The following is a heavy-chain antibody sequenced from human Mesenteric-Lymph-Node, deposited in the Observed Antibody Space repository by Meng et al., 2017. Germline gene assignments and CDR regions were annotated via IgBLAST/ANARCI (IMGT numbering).Heavy chain of an antibody. Sequence: GSLRLSCTVSGGSISGYYWIWIRQPPGKGLEWLGYIYHSGNTNYNPSLKSRVTISVDTAKNQCSLNLTSVTAADTAVYYCARGLDDSQVWFDRWGQGTLVTVSS. D-gene: IGHD4-11*01. CDR1: GGSISGYY. CDR3: ARGLDDSQVWFDR. J-gene: IGHJ5*02. V-gene: IGHV4-59*01. CDR2: IYHSGNT.